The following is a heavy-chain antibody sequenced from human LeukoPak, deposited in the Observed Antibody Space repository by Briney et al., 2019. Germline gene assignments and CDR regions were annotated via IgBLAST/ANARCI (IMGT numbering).Heavy chain of an antibody. CDR3: ARVRDLKEPHY. V-gene: IGHV3-21*01. CDR1: GFTFSSYS. D-gene: IGHD1-26*01. CDR2: ISSSSYI. Sequence: GGSLRLSCAASGFTFSSYSMNWVSQAPGKRLEWVSSISSSSYIYYADSVKGRFTISRDNAKNSLYLQMNSLRAEDTAVYYCARVRDLKEPHYWGQGTLVTVSS. J-gene: IGHJ4*02.